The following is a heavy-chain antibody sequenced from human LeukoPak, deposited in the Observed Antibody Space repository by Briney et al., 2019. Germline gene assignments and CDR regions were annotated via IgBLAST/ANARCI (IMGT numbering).Heavy chain of an antibody. CDR2: IKGDGTEK. CDR3: TRVGALSTTRYYVDV. D-gene: IGHD2/OR15-2a*01. J-gene: IGHJ6*03. V-gene: IGHV3-7*01. Sequence: GGSLRLSCADSGFTFSNNCRIWGRQAPGKGLEWVADIKGDGTEKYYLDSVKGRFTISRDNAKNSLYLQMNSLRAEDTAVYHCTRVGALSTTRYYVDVWGKGTTVTVSS. CDR1: GFTFSNNC.